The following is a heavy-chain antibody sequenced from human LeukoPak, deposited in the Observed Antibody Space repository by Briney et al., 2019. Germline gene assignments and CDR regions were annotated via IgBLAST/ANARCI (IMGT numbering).Heavy chain of an antibody. D-gene: IGHD5-18*01. CDR2: INPNSGGT. Sequence: GASVKVSCKASGYTFTGYYMHWVRQAPGQGLEWMGWINPNSGGTNYAQKFQGRVTMTRDTSISTAYMELSRLRSDDTAVYYCARVSEWLPLYYFDYWGQGTLVTVSS. CDR3: ARVSEWLPLYYFDY. J-gene: IGHJ4*02. CDR1: GYTFTGYY. V-gene: IGHV1-2*02.